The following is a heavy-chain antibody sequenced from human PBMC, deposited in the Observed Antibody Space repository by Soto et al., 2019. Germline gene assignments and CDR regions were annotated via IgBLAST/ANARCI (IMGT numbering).Heavy chain of an antibody. CDR2: TYHRGST. D-gene: IGHD3-16*02. CDR1: GVSISSYF. CDR3: ARIGGYHGPLDY. V-gene: IGHV4-59*01. J-gene: IGHJ4*02. Sequence: SETLSLTCSVSGVSISSYFWSWIRQPPGRGLEWIGHTYHRGSTNYSPSLKSRVAISLDTSENQFSLKVSSVTAADTAVYYCARIGGYHGPLDYWGQGTPVTVSS.